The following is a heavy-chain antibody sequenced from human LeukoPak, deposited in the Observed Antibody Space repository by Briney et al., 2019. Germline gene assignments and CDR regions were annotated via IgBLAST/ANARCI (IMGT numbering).Heavy chain of an antibody. Sequence: SETLSLTCSVSGGSITSSSYYWGWIRQPPEKGLEWIGYIYYSGSTNYNPSLKSRVTISVDTSKNQFSLKLSSVTAADTAVYYCASSYDFWSGNIHWGQGTLVTISS. V-gene: IGHV4-61*05. J-gene: IGHJ4*02. CDR1: GGSITSSSYY. CDR3: ASSYDFWSGNIH. CDR2: IYYSGST. D-gene: IGHD3-3*01.